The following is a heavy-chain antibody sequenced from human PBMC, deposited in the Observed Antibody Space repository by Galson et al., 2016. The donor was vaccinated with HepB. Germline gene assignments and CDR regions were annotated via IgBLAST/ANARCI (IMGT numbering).Heavy chain of an antibody. CDR3: ARAWGSGSGSYFMPFFDY. V-gene: IGHV1-69*13. J-gene: IGHJ4*01. CDR2: IIPVFGPT. D-gene: IGHD3-10*01. Sequence: SVKVSCKASGYTFTGYYIHWVRQAPGQGLEWMGGIIPVFGPTTYAQKFQGRVTITADESTTTAYMELTSLRSEDTAVYYCARAWGSGSGSYFMPFFDYWGHGTLVTVSS. CDR1: GYTFTGYY.